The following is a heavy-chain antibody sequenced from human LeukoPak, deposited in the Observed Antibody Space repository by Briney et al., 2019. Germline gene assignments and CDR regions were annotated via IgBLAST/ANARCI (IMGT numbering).Heavy chain of an antibody. Sequence: GGSLRLSCEASGFTFADYGLSWVRHAPRKGLEWVAGINWSGDNTFYADSVKGRFTISRDNTKKTLYLQMNNLRGEDTATHYCARDLSSNWNNLAYWGQGTLVTVSS. D-gene: IGHD1/OR15-1a*01. CDR3: ARDLSSNWNNLAY. J-gene: IGHJ4*02. V-gene: IGHV3-20*04. CDR1: GFTFADYG. CDR2: INWSGDNT.